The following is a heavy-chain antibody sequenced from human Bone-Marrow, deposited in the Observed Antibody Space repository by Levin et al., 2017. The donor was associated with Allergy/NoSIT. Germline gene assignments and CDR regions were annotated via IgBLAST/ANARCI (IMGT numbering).Heavy chain of an antibody. J-gene: IGHJ4*02. Sequence: PGGSLRLSCAASGFTFSSYGMIWVRQAPGKGLEWVSGISGSGGNTYSAKSVKGRFTISRDNSNNTVYLQMNTLRAEDTAVYYCAKVRSEVVVAAAKYWGQGTLVTVSS. CDR3: AKVRSEVVVAAAKY. D-gene: IGHD2-15*01. V-gene: IGHV3-23*01. CDR2: ISGSGGNT. CDR1: GFTFSSYG.